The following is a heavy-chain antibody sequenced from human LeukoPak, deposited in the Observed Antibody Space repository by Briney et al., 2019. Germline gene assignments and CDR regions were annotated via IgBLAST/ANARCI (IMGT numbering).Heavy chain of an antibody. D-gene: IGHD3-22*01. CDR1: GFTFSSYA. Sequence: PGGPLRLSCAASGFTFSSYAMLGVRQAPGKRLEGVAVISYGGSNKYYADSVKGRFTISRDNSKNTLYLQMNSLRAEDTAVYYCARGTTVHHYYDSSGYSFFDYWGQGTLVTVSS. V-gene: IGHV3-30*04. J-gene: IGHJ4*02. CDR3: ARGTTVHHYYDSSGYSFFDY. CDR2: ISYGGSNK.